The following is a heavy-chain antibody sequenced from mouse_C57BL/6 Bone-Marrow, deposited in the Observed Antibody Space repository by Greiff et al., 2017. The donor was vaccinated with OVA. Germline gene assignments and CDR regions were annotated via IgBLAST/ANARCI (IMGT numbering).Heavy chain of an antibody. CDR1: GFTFSDYG. J-gene: IGHJ3*01. CDR2: ISSGSSTL. Sequence: EVKLMESGGGLVKPGGSLKLSCAASGFTFSDYGMHWVRQAPEKGLEWVAYISSGSSTLYYADTVKGRFTISRDNAKNTLFLQMTSLRSEDTAMYYCARSSTGIFAYWGQGTLVTVSA. D-gene: IGHD4-1*02. V-gene: IGHV5-17*01. CDR3: ARSSTGIFAY.